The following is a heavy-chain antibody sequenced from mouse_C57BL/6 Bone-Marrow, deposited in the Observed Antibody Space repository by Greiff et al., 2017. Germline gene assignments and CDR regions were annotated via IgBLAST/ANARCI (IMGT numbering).Heavy chain of an antibody. V-gene: IGHV1-81*01. CDR1: GYTFTSYG. D-gene: IGHD1-1*01. CDR3: ARVLSSGDCAKDY. CDR2: ISPRSGNT. Sequence: QVQLQQSGAELARPGASVKLSCKASGYTFTSYGISWVKQRTGQGLEWIGEISPRSGNTYYNEKFKGKATLTADKSSSTAYMELRSLTSEDSAVYFCARVLSSGDCAKDYWGQGTSVTVSS. J-gene: IGHJ4*01.